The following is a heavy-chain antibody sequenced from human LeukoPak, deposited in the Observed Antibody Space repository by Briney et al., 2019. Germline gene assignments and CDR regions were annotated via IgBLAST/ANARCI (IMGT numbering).Heavy chain of an antibody. CDR2: INHSGST. Sequence: SETLSLTCAVYGGSFSGYYWSWIRQPPGKGLEWIGEINHSGSTNYNPSLKSRVTISVDTSKNQFSLKLSSVTAADTAVYYCARGRRGYQLLFVALDIWGQGTMVTVSS. CDR1: GGSFSGYY. V-gene: IGHV4-34*01. J-gene: IGHJ3*02. CDR3: ARGRRGYQLLFVALDI. D-gene: IGHD2-2*01.